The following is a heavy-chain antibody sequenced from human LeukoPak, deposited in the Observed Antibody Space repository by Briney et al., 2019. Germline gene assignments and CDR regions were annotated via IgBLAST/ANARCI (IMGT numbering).Heavy chain of an antibody. J-gene: IGHJ4*02. D-gene: IGHD6-13*01. CDR2: INHRGSL. CDR3: ARDSSSSWPYYFDY. V-gene: IGHV4-38-2*02. CDR1: GYSISSGYY. Sequence: SETLSLTCTVSGYSISSGYYWGWIRQPPGKGLEWIGSINHRGSLYYNPSLKSRVTISADTSNNHFSLKLSSVTAADTAVYYCARDSSSSWPYYFDYWSQGTLVTVSS.